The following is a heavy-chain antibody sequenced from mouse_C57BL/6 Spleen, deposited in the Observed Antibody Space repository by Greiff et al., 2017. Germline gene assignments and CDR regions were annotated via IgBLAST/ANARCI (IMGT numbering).Heavy chain of an antibody. CDR1: GYTFTSYW. Sequence: VQLQQPGAELVKPGASVKLSCKASGYTFTSYWMQWVKQRPGQGLEWIGEIDPSDSYTNYNQKFKGKATLTVDTSSSTAYMQLSSLTSEDSAVYYCARNCGSSYRFDYWGQGTTLTVSS. CDR3: ARNCGSSYRFDY. D-gene: IGHD1-1*01. CDR2: IDPSDSYT. J-gene: IGHJ2*01. V-gene: IGHV1-50*01.